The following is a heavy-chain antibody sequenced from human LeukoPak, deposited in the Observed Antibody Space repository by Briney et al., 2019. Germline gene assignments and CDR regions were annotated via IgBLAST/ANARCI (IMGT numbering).Heavy chain of an antibody. V-gene: IGHV3-23*01. CDR3: AHGTVYQLDY. CDR1: GFTFSTYG. Sequence: PGGSLRLSCVASGFTFSTYGLSWLGPVPAKGLAGVSGILGGAGSTYYADSGKGRFTISRDNSENTLYLQMNSLRAEDTAVYYCAHGTVYQLDYWGQGTLVTVSS. J-gene: IGHJ4*02. D-gene: IGHD2-2*01. CDR2: ILGGAGST.